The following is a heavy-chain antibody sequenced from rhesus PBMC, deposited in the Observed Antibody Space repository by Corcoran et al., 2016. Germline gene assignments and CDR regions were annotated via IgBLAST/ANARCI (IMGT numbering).Heavy chain of an antibody. J-gene: IGHJ4*01. V-gene: IGHV1-138*01. CDR1: GHTSIDYY. D-gene: IGHD4-29*01. CDR2: INPKTGGT. CDR3: VATTVATFDY. Sequence: QVQLVQSGAEVKKPGSSVKVSCKASGHTSIDYYMHWGRQAHGQGLEWMGKINPKTGGTNYAQKFQDRVTMTRDTSTSTAYMELSSLRSEDTAVYYCVATTVATFDYWGQGVLVTVSS.